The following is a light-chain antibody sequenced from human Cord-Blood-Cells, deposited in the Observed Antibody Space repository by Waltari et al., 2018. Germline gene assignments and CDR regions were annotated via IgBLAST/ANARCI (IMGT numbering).Light chain of an antibody. CDR1: QSVSSY. CDR3: QQRSNWPRT. J-gene: IGKJ1*01. V-gene: IGKV3-11*01. Sequence: EIVLTQSPATLTLSPGERATLSCRASQSVSSYLAWYQQKQGQAPRPLIYDASNRATGIPARVSGSGSGTDFTLTISSVGPEDFAVYYCQQRSNWPRTFGQGTKVEIK. CDR2: DAS.